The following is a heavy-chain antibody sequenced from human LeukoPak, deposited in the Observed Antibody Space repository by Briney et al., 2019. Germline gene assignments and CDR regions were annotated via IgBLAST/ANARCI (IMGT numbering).Heavy chain of an antibody. J-gene: IGHJ4*02. CDR3: ARGQRYYGSGSPSPH. CDR1: GFTFSSYG. CDR2: ISGSGSST. V-gene: IGHV3-23*01. Sequence: GGSLRLSCAASGFTFSSYGMHWVRQAPGKGLEWVSAISGSGSSTYSADSMKGRFTISRDNSKDTLYLQMNSLRAEDTAVYYCARGQRYYGSGSPSPHWGQGTLVTVSA. D-gene: IGHD3-10*01.